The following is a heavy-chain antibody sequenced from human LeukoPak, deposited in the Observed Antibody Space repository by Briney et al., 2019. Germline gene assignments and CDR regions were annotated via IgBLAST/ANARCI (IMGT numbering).Heavy chain of an antibody. CDR2: IDWNSGRI. V-gene: IGHV3-9*01. CDR3: AKDRIAVAGGDFDY. Sequence: GGSLRLSCVGSGFTIHDHAMHWVRQAPGNGLEWVSGIDWNSGRIGYADSVKGRFTISRDNAKNSLYLQMNSLRAEDTALYYCAKDRIAVAGGDFDYWGQGTLVTVSS. J-gene: IGHJ4*02. D-gene: IGHD6-19*01. CDR1: GFTIHDHA.